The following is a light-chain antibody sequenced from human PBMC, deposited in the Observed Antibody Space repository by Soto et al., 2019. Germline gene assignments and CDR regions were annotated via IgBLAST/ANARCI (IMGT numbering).Light chain of an antibody. CDR3: SSYAGSSNV. CDR1: SSDVGGYNY. J-gene: IGLJ1*01. Sequence: QSVLTQPPSASGSPGQSVAISCTRTSSDVGGYNYVSWYQQHPGKAPKLMIYEVNKRPSGVPDRFSGSKSGNTASLTVSGLQAEDEADYYCSSYAGSSNVFGTGTKVTVL. V-gene: IGLV2-8*01. CDR2: EVN.